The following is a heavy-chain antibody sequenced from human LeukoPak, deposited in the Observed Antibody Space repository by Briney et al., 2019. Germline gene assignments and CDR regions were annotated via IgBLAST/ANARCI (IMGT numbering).Heavy chain of an antibody. D-gene: IGHD3-10*01. CDR2: IKQDGSEK. CDR1: GFTFSSYW. J-gene: IGHJ4*02. V-gene: IGHV3-7*03. CDR3: AKAHHGSGSYRGDYFDY. Sequence: GGSLRLSCAASGFTFSSYWMSWVRQAPGKGLEWVANIKQDGSEKYYVDSVKGRFTISRDNSKNTLYLQMNSLRAEDTAVYYCAKAHHGSGSYRGDYFDYWGQGTLVTVSS.